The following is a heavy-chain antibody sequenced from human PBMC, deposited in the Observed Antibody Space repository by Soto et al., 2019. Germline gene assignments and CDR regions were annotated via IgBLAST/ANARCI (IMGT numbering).Heavy chain of an antibody. Sequence: QVQLVESGGGVVQPGRSLRLSRAASGFTFSSYGMHWVRQAPGKGLEWVAVISYDGSNKYYADSVKGRFTISRDNSKNTLYLQMNSLRAEDTGVYYCAKDTGITMIVVALDYWGQGTLVTVSS. CDR2: ISYDGSNK. J-gene: IGHJ4*02. CDR1: GFTFSSYG. V-gene: IGHV3-30*18. D-gene: IGHD3-22*01. CDR3: AKDTGITMIVVALDY.